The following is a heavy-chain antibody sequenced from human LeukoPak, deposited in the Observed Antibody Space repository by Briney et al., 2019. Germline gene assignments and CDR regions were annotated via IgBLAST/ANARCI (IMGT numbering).Heavy chain of an antibody. CDR2: IYPGDSDT. CDR3: ARQERPWLDHIDH. Sequence: GESLKISCKGSGYSFTSYWIGWMRQMPGKGLEWMGIIYPGDSDTRYSPSFQGQVTISADKSISTAYLQWIGLKASDTAMYYCARQERPWLDHIDHWGQGTLVTVSS. J-gene: IGHJ4*02. V-gene: IGHV5-51*01. D-gene: IGHD6-19*01. CDR1: GYSFTSYW.